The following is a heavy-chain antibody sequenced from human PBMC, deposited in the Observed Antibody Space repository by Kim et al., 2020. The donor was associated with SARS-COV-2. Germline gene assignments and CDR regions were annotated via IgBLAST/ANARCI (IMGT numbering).Heavy chain of an antibody. J-gene: IGHJ6*01. CDR3: ATIRPRGGVESDCGMDV. V-gene: IGHV3-33*03. CDR1: GFSFSIYP. Sequence: GGSLRLSCVASGFSFSIYPMNWVRQAPGKGLEWVAFVWTDGGNTYYADSVKGRFTISRDNAKNSLYLQMNSLRVEDTAVYYCATIRPRGGVESDCGMDVWGQDTAVTVST. D-gene: IGHD2-21*01. CDR2: VWTDGGNT.